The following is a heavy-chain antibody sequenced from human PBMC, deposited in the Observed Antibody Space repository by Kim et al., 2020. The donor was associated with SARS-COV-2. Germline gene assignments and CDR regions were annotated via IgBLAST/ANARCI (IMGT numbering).Heavy chain of an antibody. V-gene: IGHV4-34*01. Sequence: SETLSLTCAVYGGSFSGYYWSWIRQPPGKGLEWIGEINHSGSTNYNPSLKSRVTISVDTSKNQFSLKLSSVTAADTAVYYCARGPNYDYVWGSYRYTHTCFDYWGQGTLVTVSS. J-gene: IGHJ4*02. CDR3: ARGPNYDYVWGSYRYTHTCFDY. CDR2: INHSGST. CDR1: GGSFSGYY. D-gene: IGHD3-16*02.